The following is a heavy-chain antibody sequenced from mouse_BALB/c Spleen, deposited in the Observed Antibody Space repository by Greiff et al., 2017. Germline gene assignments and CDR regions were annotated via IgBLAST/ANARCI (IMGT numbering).Heavy chain of an antibody. CDR3: TSTMITSYYAMDY. V-gene: IGHV6-6*02. Sequence: EVKLEESGGGLVQPGGSMKLSCVASGFTFSSYWMSWVRQSPEKGLEWVAEIRLKSDNYATHYAESVKGKFTISRDDSKSRLYLQMNSLRAEDTGIYYCTSTMITSYYAMDYWGQGTSVTVSS. CDR1: GFTFSSYW. D-gene: IGHD2-4*01. CDR2: IRLKSDNYAT. J-gene: IGHJ4*01.